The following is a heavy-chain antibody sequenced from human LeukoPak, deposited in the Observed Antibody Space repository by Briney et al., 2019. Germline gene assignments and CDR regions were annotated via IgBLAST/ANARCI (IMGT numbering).Heavy chain of an antibody. CDR2: IKQDGSEK. CDR3: ARQSSGWYTYFDY. J-gene: IGHJ4*02. D-gene: IGHD6-19*01. CDR1: GFTFSSYW. V-gene: IGHV3-7*01. Sequence: GGSLRLSCAASGFTFSSYWMSWVRQAPGKGLEWVANIKQDGSEKYYVDSVRGRFTISRDNAKNSLYLQMNSLRAEDTAVYYCARQSSGWYTYFDYWGQGTLVTVSS.